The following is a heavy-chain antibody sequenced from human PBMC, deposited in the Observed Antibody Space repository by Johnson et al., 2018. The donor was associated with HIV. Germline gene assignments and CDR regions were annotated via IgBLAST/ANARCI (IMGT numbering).Heavy chain of an antibody. J-gene: IGHJ3*02. CDR3: AKARSGGPGAFDI. V-gene: IGHV3-72*01. CDR1: GFTFDDYG. Sequence: VKLVESGGGVVRPGGSLRLSCAASGFTFDDYGMNWVRQAPGKGLEWVGRSRNKANNYITQYAASVNGRFTISSDDSQKSLYLQMNSLNTEDTAVYCCAKARSGGPGAFDIWGQGTMGTVSS. D-gene: IGHD6-19*01. CDR2: SRNKANNYIT.